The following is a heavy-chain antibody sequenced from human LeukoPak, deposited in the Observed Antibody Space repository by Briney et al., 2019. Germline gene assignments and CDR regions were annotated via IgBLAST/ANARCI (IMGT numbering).Heavy chain of an antibody. CDR2: IHHSGST. CDR1: SGSLSGYS. D-gene: IGHD4-17*01. Sequence: SETLSLTCAVSSGSLSGYSWGWIRQAPGKGLDWIGEIHHSGSTTYNSSLKNRVTISLDKPKSQFSLILTSVTAADTAVYYCTRQSGTVTPIDYWGQGILVTVSS. J-gene: IGHJ4*02. V-gene: IGHV4-34*01. CDR3: TRQSGTVTPIDY.